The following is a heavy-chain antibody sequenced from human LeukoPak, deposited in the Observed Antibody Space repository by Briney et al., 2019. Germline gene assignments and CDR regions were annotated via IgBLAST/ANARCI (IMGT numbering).Heavy chain of an antibody. J-gene: IGHJ5*02. D-gene: IGHD2-15*01. CDR1: GFTFSSYW. V-gene: IGHV3-74*01. CDR2: INNDGSGT. CDR3: VRGGESTWS. Sequence: GGSLRLSCAASGFTFSSYWMHWVRQAPGKGPVWVSRINNDGSGTTYADSVKGRFTISRDDAKDTLYLQMNSLRAEDTAVYYCVRGGESTWSWGQGTLVTVSS.